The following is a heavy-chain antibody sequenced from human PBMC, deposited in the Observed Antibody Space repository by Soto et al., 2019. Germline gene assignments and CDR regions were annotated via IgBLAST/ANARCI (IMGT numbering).Heavy chain of an antibody. D-gene: IGHD1-26*01. V-gene: IGHV4-39*07. CDR3: ARAHTYSRGAITHTYYFDY. Sequence: PSETLSLTCTVSGGSISSSSYYWGWIRQPPGKGLEWIGSIYYSGSTYYNPSLKSRVTISVDTSKNQFSLKLSSVTAADTAVYYCARAHTYSRGAITHTYYFDYWGQGTLVTVSS. CDR1: GGSISSSSYY. J-gene: IGHJ4*02. CDR2: IYYSGST.